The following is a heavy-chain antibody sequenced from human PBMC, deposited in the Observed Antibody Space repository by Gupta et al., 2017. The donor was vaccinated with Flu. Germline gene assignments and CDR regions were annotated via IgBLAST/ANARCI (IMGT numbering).Heavy chain of an antibody. CDR1: GFTFTDYH. CDR2: INVNSGGA. J-gene: IGHJ4*02. CDR3: AGPSVPNTSGWFVIDS. V-gene: IGHV1-2*02. Sequence: QGQLVQSGAEVKKPGASVRVSCKTSGFTFTDYHIHWLRQAPGQGLEWVGSINVNSGGADYAEKFRGGVTMTRDTSISTSHLEVARLKADDTTVYCCAGPSVPNTSGWFVIDSWGQGTLVVVSS. D-gene: IGHD6-19*01.